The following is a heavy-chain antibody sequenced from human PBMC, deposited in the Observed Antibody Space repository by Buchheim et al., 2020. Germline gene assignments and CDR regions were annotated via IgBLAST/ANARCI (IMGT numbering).Heavy chain of an antibody. CDR1: GYTFTSYY. V-gene: IGHV1-46*01. J-gene: IGHJ6*02. CDR2: INPSGGST. Sequence: QVQLVQSGAEVKKPGASVKVSCKASGYTFTSYYMHWVRQAPGQGLEWMGIINPSGGSTSYAQKFQGRVTMTRDRATSTGYMELSSLRSEDTAVYYCARDYSSGWLYGPGYYYYGMDVWGQGTT. CDR3: ARDYSSGWLYGPGYYYYGMDV. D-gene: IGHD6-19*01.